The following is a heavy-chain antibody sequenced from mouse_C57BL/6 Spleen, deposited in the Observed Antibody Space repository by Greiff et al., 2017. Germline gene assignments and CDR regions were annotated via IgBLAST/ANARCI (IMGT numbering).Heavy chain of an antibody. CDR1: GYAFSSYW. V-gene: IGHV1-80*01. CDR3: AREHIYYYGSSPCALDV. D-gene: IGHD1-1*01. Sequence: QVQLQQSGAELVKPGASVKISCKASGYAFSSYWMNWVKQRPGKGLEWIGQIYPGDGDTNYNGTFKGKATLTADKSTSTAYMQLSSLTSEDSAVYFCAREHIYYYGSSPCALDVWGQGTSVTVSS. CDR2: IYPGDGDT. J-gene: IGHJ4*01.